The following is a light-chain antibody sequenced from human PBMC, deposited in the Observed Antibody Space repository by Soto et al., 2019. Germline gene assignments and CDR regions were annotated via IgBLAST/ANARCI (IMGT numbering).Light chain of an antibody. CDR2: GAS. CDR3: QQYGSLPPRFT. Sequence: EIVLTQSPGTLSLSPGERATLSCRASQSVSSSYLAWYQQKPGQAPRLLIYGASSRATGIPDRFSGSGSGTGFTLTVSRREPEDFAVDYCQQYGSLPPRFTFGPGTQVAVK. J-gene: IGKJ3*01. V-gene: IGKV3-20*01. CDR1: QSVSSSY.